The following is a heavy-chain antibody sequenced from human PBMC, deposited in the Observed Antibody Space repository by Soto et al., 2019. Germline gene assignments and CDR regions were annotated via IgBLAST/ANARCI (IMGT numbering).Heavy chain of an antibody. J-gene: IGHJ4*02. CDR1: GFTFNNYA. V-gene: IGHV3-23*01. Sequence: EVQLLESGGGLVQPGGSLRLSCAASGFTFNNYAMNWVRQAPGKGLEWVSAISGSGDDTYYADSVKGRFTISRDNSKDTLYLQMTSLGAEDTAVYYCAKGLGYSNVYDSYYFDYWGQGTLVTASS. CDR2: ISGSGDDT. CDR3: AKGLGYSNVYDSYYFDY. D-gene: IGHD5-18*01.